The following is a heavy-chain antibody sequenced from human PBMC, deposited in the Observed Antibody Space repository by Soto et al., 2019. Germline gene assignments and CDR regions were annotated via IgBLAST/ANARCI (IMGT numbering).Heavy chain of an antibody. CDR3: ARDETFAWNDDLDF. Sequence: QVLLVQSGAEVTKPGASVKVSCKASGYTFTRYAMHWVRQAPGQGLEWMGWINARNGNTKYSKKFQDRVTITRDTSASTAYMELSSLTSEDTAIYYCARDETFAWNDDLDFWGQGTLVTVSS. J-gene: IGHJ4*02. CDR2: INARNGNT. V-gene: IGHV1-3*01. D-gene: IGHD1-1*01. CDR1: GYTFTRYA.